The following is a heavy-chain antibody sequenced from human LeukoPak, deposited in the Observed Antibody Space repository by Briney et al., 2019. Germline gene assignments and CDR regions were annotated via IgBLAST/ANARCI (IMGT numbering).Heavy chain of an antibody. D-gene: IGHD3-22*01. J-gene: IGHJ3*02. CDR1: GYSFTDNY. V-gene: IGHV1-2*02. Sequence: ASVKVSGKASGYSFTDNYMHWVRQAPGQGVEWMGWINPNSGGADYAQKCQGRVTMTRHTSITTAYMELSSLRSDDTAVYYCARETYYDRGNAFHIWGQGTMVTVSS. CDR2: INPNSGGA. CDR3: ARETYYDRGNAFHI.